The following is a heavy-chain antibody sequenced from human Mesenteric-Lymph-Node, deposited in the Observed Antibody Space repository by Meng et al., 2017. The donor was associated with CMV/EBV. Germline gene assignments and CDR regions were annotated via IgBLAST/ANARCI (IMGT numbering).Heavy chain of an antibody. CDR1: GDSISNSTYY. CDR3: ARRGNYDSDYSEY. D-gene: IGHD3-22*01. V-gene: IGHV4-39*01. CDR2: VHHSGTT. J-gene: IGHJ4*02. Sequence: QLPREEQGPGLGTPSEPRSLSCIVSGDSISNSTYYWTWIRQPPGKGLEWIGSVHHSGTTYYNPSLKGRLTISVDTSANLFSLRLTTVTAADTATYYCARRGNYDSDYSEYWGQGTLVTVSS.